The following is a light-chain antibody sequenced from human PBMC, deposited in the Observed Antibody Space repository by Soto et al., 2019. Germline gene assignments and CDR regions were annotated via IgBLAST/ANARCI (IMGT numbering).Light chain of an antibody. CDR1: SSDVGNYKY. J-gene: IGLJ1*01. V-gene: IGLV2-14*01. Sequence: QSALTQPASVSGSPGQSITISCTGTSSDVGNYKYVSWYQQHPGKAPKLMIYEVSNRPSGVSNRFSCSKSGNTASLTISGLQAEDDTDYYCFSYTSSGTYVFGTGTKVTVL. CDR3: FSYTSSGTYV. CDR2: EVS.